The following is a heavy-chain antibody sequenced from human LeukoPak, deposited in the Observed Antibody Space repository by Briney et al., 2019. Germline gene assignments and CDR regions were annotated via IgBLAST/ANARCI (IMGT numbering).Heavy chain of an antibody. CDR3: ARLYYGSGSYYYYYYMDV. CDR1: GYTFTGYY. Sequence: ASVKVSCKASGYTFTGYYMHWVRQAPGQGLEWMGWINPNSGGTNYAQKFQGRVTMTRDTSISAAYMELSRLRSDDTAVYYCARLYYGSGSYYYYYYMDVWGKGTTVTVSS. V-gene: IGHV1-2*02. CDR2: INPNSGGT. J-gene: IGHJ6*03. D-gene: IGHD3-10*01.